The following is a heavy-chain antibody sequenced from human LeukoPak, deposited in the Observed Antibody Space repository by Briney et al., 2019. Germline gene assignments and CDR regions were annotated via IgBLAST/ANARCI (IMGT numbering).Heavy chain of an antibody. CDR3: PTLDGDYAPDY. V-gene: IGHV3-15*04. CDR2: MESKTDGVST. D-gene: IGHD4-17*01. CDR1: GFTFSNAW. Sequence: PGGSLPLSCAGSGFTFSNAWRSWGRPAPGKGLDGVGRMESKTDGVSTDYAAPVKGRFTISRDESKNTLFLQINSLKTEDTAVYYCPTLDGDYAPDYWGQGTLVTVSS. J-gene: IGHJ4*02.